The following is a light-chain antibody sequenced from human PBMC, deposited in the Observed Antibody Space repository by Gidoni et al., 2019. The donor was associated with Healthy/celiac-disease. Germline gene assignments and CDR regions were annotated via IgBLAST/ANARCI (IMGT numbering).Light chain of an antibody. Sequence: DIVLTQSPDSLAVSLGERATINRKSSQSVLCSSNNRNYLAWYQQKPRQPPKLLIYWASTRESGVPDRFSGSGSGADFTLTISSLQAEDVAVYYCQQYYSTRTFGQGTKVEIK. CDR2: WAS. J-gene: IGKJ1*01. CDR3: QQYYSTRT. CDR1: QSVLCSSNNRNY. V-gene: IGKV4-1*01.